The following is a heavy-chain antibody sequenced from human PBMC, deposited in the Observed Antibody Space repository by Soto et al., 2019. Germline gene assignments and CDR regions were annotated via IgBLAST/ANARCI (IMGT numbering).Heavy chain of an antibody. Sequence: GASVKVSCKASGGTFSSYAISWVRQAPGQGLEWMGGIIPIFGTANYAQKFQGRVTITADESTSTAYMELSSLRSEDTAVYYCARQKWLRPNYYYYGMDVWGQGTTVTVSS. CDR1: GGTFSSYA. CDR2: IIPIFGTA. J-gene: IGHJ6*02. V-gene: IGHV1-69*13. D-gene: IGHD5-12*01. CDR3: ARQKWLRPNYYYYGMDV.